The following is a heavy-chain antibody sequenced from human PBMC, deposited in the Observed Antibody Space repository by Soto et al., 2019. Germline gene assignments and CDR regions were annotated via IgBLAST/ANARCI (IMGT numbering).Heavy chain of an antibody. V-gene: IGHV3-7*03. Sequence: GGSLRLSCAASGFTFSSYWMSWVRQAPGKGLEWVANIKQDGSEKYYVDSVKGRFTISRDNAKNSLYLQMNNLRAEDTAIYYCASSSGDLDVYGMDIWGPGTTVTVSS. CDR3: ASSSGDLDVYGMDI. D-gene: IGHD3-10*01. CDR2: IKQDGSEK. J-gene: IGHJ6*02. CDR1: GFTFSSYW.